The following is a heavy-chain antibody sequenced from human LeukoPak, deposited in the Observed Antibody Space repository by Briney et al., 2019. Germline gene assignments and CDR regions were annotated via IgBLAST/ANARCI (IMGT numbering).Heavy chain of an antibody. Sequence: ASVTVSCTASVYTFTMYDINWGRQATGQGREWMGWMNPNSGNTGYAQKFQGRVTMTSNTSISTAYMELSSLRSEDTAVYYCARGLGAVGSSSSWGQGTVVTVSS. J-gene: IGHJ4*02. D-gene: IGHD6-6*01. V-gene: IGHV1-8*01. CDR3: ARGLGAVGSSSS. CDR2: MNPNSGNT. CDR1: VYTFTMYD.